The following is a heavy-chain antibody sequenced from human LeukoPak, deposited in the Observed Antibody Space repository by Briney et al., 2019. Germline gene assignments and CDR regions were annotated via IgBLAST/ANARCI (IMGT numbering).Heavy chain of an antibody. Sequence: GGSLRLSCPASGFAFSSYGMSWVRQAPGKGLEWVANIKEDGSEKYYVHSVKGRFTISRDNAKNSLYLHMNSLTSEDTAMYYCARDWVAGVPFDAFDIWGQGTMVSVSS. D-gene: IGHD3-10*01. J-gene: IGHJ3*02. CDR1: GFAFSSYG. V-gene: IGHV3-7*03. CDR2: IKEDGSEK. CDR3: ARDWVAGVPFDAFDI.